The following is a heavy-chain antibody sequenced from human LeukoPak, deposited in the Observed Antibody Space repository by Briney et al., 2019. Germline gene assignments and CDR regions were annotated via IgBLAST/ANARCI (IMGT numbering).Heavy chain of an antibody. CDR3: AKTGSGWYFDY. V-gene: IGHV3-30*18. J-gene: IGHJ4*02. Sequence: PGRSLRLSCAASGFTFSSYVMHWVRQAPGKGLEWVAVISYDGSNKYYADSVKVRFTISRDNSKNTLYLQMNSLRPEDTSVYYCAKTGSGWYFDYWGQGTLVTVSS. CDR1: GFTFSSYV. CDR2: ISYDGSNK. D-gene: IGHD6-19*01.